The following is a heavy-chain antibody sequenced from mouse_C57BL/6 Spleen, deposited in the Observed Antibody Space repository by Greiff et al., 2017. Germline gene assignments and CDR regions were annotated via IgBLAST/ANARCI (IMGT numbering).Heavy chain of an antibody. CDR2: IYPGDGAT. CDR1: GYAFSSYW. D-gene: IGHD1-1*02. V-gene: IGHV1-80*01. CDR3: ARRGGHYYAMDY. J-gene: IGHJ4*01. Sequence: VQLQQSGAELVKPGASVKISCKASGYAFSSYWMNWVKQRPGKGLEWIGQIYPGDGATNYNGKFKGKATLTADKSSSTAYMQLSSLTSEESAVYFCARRGGHYYAMDYWGQGTSVTVSS.